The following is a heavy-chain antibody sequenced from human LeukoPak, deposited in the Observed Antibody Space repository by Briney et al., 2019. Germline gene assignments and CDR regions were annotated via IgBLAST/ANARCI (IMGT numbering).Heavy chain of an antibody. CDR3: ARDSPSGSYSSLFDY. CDR2: IYTSGST. Sequence: PSETLSLTCTVSGGSISSYYWSWIRQPAGKGLEWIGRIYTSGSTNYNPSLKSRVTMSVDTSKNQFSLKLSSVTAADTAVYYCARDSPSGSYSSLFDYWGQGTLVTVSS. CDR1: GGSISSYY. D-gene: IGHD1-26*01. V-gene: IGHV4-4*07. J-gene: IGHJ4*02.